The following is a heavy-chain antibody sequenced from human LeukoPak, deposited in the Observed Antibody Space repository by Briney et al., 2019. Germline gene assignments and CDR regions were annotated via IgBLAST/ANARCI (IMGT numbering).Heavy chain of an antibody. J-gene: IGHJ4*02. Sequence: SQTLSLTCTVSAGSISSAYWSWIRQPQGKGLEWIGYISYSGSTNYNPSLKRRVTISLDKSKNQFSLKLSSVTAADTAVYYCASGQQQLERFGYWGQGTLVTVSS. CDR2: ISYSGST. V-gene: IGHV4-59*12. CDR1: AGSISSAY. D-gene: IGHD6-13*01. CDR3: ASGQQQLERFGY.